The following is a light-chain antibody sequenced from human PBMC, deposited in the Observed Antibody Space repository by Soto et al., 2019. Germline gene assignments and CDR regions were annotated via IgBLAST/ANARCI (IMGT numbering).Light chain of an antibody. CDR1: QDITNY. V-gene: IGKV1-9*01. CDR3: HQYNSYPWT. CDR2: GAS. Sequence: DIQLTQSQSFLSASVGDRVTLTCLASQDITNYLAWYLQKPGKAPKLLISGASTLQSGVPSRFSGSGSGTEFTLTISSLQPEDFATYHCHQYNSYPWTFGQGTKVDI. J-gene: IGKJ1*01.